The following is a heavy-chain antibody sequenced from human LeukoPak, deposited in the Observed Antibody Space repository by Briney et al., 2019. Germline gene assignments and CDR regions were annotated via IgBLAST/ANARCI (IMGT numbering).Heavy chain of an antibody. Sequence: ASVKVSCKASGYTLTSYYMHWVRQAPGRALEWMGIINPSGGSTSYAQKFQGRVTMTRDMSTSTVYMELSSLRSEDTAVYYCASLTHPFGYWGQGTLVTVSS. D-gene: IGHD2/OR15-2a*01. V-gene: IGHV1-46*01. CDR3: ASLTHPFGY. J-gene: IGHJ4*02. CDR2: INPSGGST. CDR1: GYTLTSYY.